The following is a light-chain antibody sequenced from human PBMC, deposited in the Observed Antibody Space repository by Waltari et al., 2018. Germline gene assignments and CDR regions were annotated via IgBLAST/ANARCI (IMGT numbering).Light chain of an antibody. J-gene: IGLJ1*01. V-gene: IGLV2-11*01. Sequence: QSALTQPRSVSGSPGQSVSISCTGANSEISDDDDISWSQHHPGKAPKLMIFDVTNRPSAVPDRFSGSKYGQTAFLTIAGLQAEDEAVYYCCSYVGSVNVLGIGPTVTVL. CDR2: DVT. CDR1: NSEISDDDD. CDR3: CSYVGSVNV.